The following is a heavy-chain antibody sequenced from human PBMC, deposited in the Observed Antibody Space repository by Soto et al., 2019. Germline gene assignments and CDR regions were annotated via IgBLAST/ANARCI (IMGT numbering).Heavy chain of an antibody. J-gene: IGHJ4*02. V-gene: IGHV3-7*01. CDR1: GFTFSRYW. CDR3: ARYGLFMVRGVKSLDY. Sequence: GGSLRLSCAASGFTFSRYWMSWVRQAPGKGLEWVAHINQDGSEKYYVDSLKGRFTISRDNAKNSLYLQMNSLRAEDTAVYYCARYGLFMVRGVKSLDYWGQGTLVTVSS. CDR2: INQDGSEK. D-gene: IGHD3-10*01.